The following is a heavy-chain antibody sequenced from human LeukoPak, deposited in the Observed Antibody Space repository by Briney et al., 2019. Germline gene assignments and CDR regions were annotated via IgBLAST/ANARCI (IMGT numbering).Heavy chain of an antibody. D-gene: IGHD3-3*01. V-gene: IGHV3-23*01. CDR2: ISGSGGST. CDR1: GFTFSSYA. CDR3: ANLGGVFGVVTY. Sequence: PGGSLRLSCAASGFTFSSYAMSWVRQAPGKGLEWVSAISGSGGSTYYADSVKGRFTISRDNSKNTLYLQMNSLRAEDTAVYYCANLGGVFGVVTYWGQGTLVTISS. J-gene: IGHJ4*02.